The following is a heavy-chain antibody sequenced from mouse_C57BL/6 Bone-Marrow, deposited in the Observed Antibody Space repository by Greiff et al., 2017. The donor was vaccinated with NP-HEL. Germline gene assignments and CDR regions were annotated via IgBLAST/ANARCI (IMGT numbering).Heavy chain of an antibody. CDR2: ILPGSGST. D-gene: IGHD1-1*01. Sequence: QVQLQQSGAELMKPGASVKLSCKATGYTFTGYWIEWVKQRPGHGLEWIGEILPGSGSTNYNEKFKGKATFTADTSSNTAYMQLSSLTTEDSAIYYGARRALYCCGSRAWFAYWGQGTLVTVSA. CDR3: ARRALYCCGSRAWFAY. CDR1: GYTFTGYW. J-gene: IGHJ3*01. V-gene: IGHV1-9*01.